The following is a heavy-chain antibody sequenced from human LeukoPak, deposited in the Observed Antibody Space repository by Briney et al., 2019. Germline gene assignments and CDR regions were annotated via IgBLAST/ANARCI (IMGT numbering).Heavy chain of an antibody. V-gene: IGHV3-30*04. Sequence: GGSLRLSCAASGFSFRSYAMHWVRQAPGKGLEWVTVIANDGRDKKYADSVRGRFTISRDNSKNTVYLQMDSLRVEDMAVYYCAKDSKITSADYHFDYWGLGTLVTVSS. J-gene: IGHJ4*02. CDR2: IANDGRDK. D-gene: IGHD6-13*01. CDR1: GFSFRSYA. CDR3: AKDSKITSADYHFDY.